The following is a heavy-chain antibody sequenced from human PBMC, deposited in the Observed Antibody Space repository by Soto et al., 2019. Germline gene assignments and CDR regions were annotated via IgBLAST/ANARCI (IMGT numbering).Heavy chain of an antibody. Sequence: VQLVESRGGLVQPGGSLRLSCAASGCTFTTYSMNWVRKAPGKGLEWVSYISSSSSTTYYADSVKGRFTISRDNAKNSLYLQMNSMRDEEAAGYYCARDAGSWGYWGQGTLVTVSS. CDR2: ISSSSSTT. J-gene: IGHJ4*02. V-gene: IGHV3-48*02. CDR1: GCTFTTYS. D-gene: IGHD3-10*01. CDR3: ARDAGSWGY.